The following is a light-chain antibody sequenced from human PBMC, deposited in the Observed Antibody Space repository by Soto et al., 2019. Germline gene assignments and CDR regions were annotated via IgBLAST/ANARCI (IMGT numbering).Light chain of an antibody. CDR1: QDISDY. CDR2: AAS. Sequence: DIQLTQSPSFLSASVGDRVTITCRASQDISDYLDWYQQRPGKAPKLLIYAASTLQSGVPSRFSGSGSGTEFTLTISSLQPEDFATYSCQQLNSYPLTFGGGTKVEIK. J-gene: IGKJ4*01. CDR3: QQLNSYPLT. V-gene: IGKV1-9*01.